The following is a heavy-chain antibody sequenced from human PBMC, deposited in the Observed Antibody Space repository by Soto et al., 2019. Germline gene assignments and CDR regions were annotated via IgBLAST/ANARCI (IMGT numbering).Heavy chain of an antibody. CDR2: VYHSGST. V-gene: IGHV4-4*02. Sequence: PSETLSLTCAVSGTSISSTFWWTWVRQSPGKGMEWIGEVYHSGSTKYNPSLKSRVTISVDKSKNQFSLELRAVTAADTAVYYCATLPPRIVVVKTEIPTWGQGTLVTVSS. J-gene: IGHJ5*02. D-gene: IGHD2-15*01. CDR3: ATLPPRIVVVKTEIPT. CDR1: GTSISSTFW.